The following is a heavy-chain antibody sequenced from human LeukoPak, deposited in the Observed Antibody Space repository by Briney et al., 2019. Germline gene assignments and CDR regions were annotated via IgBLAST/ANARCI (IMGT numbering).Heavy chain of an antibody. V-gene: IGHV1-18*01. D-gene: IGHD6-13*01. Sequence: GASVKVSCKASGYTFTSYGISWVRQAPGQGLEWMGWISAYNGNTNYAQKLQGRVTMTTDTSTSTAYMELRSLRSDDTAVYYCARDYPIAAAGRGTSSGFDYWGQGILVTVSS. J-gene: IGHJ4*02. CDR2: ISAYNGNT. CDR1: GYTFTSYG. CDR3: ARDYPIAAAGRGTSSGFDY.